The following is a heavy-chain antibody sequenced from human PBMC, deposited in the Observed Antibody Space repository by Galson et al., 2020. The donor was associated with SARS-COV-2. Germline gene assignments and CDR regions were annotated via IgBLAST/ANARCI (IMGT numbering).Heavy chain of an antibody. D-gene: IGHD3-10*01. Sequence: GESLKISCAASGFTFDNYGMSWVRQAPGKGLEWVSASSGSGLTTHYADYVKGRFTISRDHSKNTLYLQMNSLRAEDTAVYYCAKDIRGNTYYFDYWGQGTLVSVSS. CDR1: GFTFDNYG. CDR2: SSGSGLTT. J-gene: IGHJ4*02. V-gene: IGHV3-23*01. CDR3: AKDIRGNTYYFDY.